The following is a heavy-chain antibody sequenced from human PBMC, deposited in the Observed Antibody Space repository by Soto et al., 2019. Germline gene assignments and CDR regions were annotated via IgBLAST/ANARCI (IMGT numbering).Heavy chain of an antibody. CDR3: ASYFRGSGRYFFAH. J-gene: IGHJ4*02. V-gene: IGHV3-7*03. CDR2: INQDASGT. CDR1: EFTFIRSV. D-gene: IGHD6-19*01. Sequence: PGGSLRRSCIASEFTFIRSVSGWVREAPGKGLEWGANINQDASGTYYVDSVKGRFTISRDNSKTSLYLQMNSLRAEDTAVYYCASYFRGSGRYFFAHWGQGTLVTVSS.